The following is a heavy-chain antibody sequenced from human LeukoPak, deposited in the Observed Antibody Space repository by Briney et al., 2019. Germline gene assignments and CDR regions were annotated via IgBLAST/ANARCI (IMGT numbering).Heavy chain of an antibody. J-gene: IGHJ4*02. D-gene: IGHD2-2*02. Sequence: PGGSLRLSCSASGFTFSSYSMHWVRQAPGKGLEWVAVISYDGNNKYDADFVKGRFTISRDNSKNTLYLQMNSLRAEDTAVYYCARLPGYCSSNSCYKMTIPFDYWGQGTLVTVSS. CDR2: ISYDGNNK. CDR3: ARLPGYCSSNSCYKMTIPFDY. V-gene: IGHV3-30-3*01. CDR1: GFTFSSYS.